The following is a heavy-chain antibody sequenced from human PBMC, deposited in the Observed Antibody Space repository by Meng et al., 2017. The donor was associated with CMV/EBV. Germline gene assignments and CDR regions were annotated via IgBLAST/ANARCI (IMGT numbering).Heavy chain of an antibody. CDR1: GFTFSSYS. J-gene: IGHJ6*02. Sequence: GGSLRLSCAASGFTFSSYSMNWVRQAPGKGLEWVSSISSSSSYIYYADSVKGRFTISRDNAKNSLYLQMNSLRAEDTAVYYCARDNDFWSGYYRYYYYYYGMDVWGQGTTVTAP. CDR2: ISSSSSYI. CDR3: ARDNDFWSGYYRYYYYYYGMDV. V-gene: IGHV3-21*01. D-gene: IGHD3-3*01.